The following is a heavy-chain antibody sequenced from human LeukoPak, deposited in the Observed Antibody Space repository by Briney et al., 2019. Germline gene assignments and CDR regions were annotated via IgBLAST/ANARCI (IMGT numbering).Heavy chain of an antibody. CDR2: ISSSSSYI. D-gene: IGHD3-3*01. Sequence: GGSLRLSCAASGFTFSSYSMNWVRQAPGKGLEWVSSISSSSSYIYYADSVKGRFTISRDNAKNSLYLQMNSLRAEDTAVYYCAKSNSDFLSGYYDYWGQGTLVTVSA. V-gene: IGHV3-21*01. CDR3: AKSNSDFLSGYYDY. CDR1: GFTFSSYS. J-gene: IGHJ4*02.